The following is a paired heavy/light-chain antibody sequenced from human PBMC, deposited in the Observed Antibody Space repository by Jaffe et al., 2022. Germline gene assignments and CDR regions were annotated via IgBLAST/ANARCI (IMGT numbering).Light chain of an antibody. V-gene: IGKV1-12*01. CDR2: GAS. CDR3: QQANSFPWT. Sequence: DIQMTQSPSSVSASVGDRVTITCRASQGISSRLAWYQQKPGKAPNLLIYGASSLQSGVPSRFSGSGSGTDFTLTISSLQPEDFATYFCQQANSFPWTFGQGTKVEIK. CDR1: QGISSR. J-gene: IGKJ1*01.
Heavy chain of an antibody. CDR3: AHQTGFYCSGGRCYSGADAFDV. CDR2: IYWNDDK. Sequence: QITLKESGPTLVKPTQTLTLTCTFSGFSLSTSGVGVGWIRQPPGKALEWLALIYWNDDKRYSPSLKNRLTITKDTSKNQVVLTMTNMDPVDTATYYCAHQTGFYCSGGRCYSGADAFDVWGQGTLVTVSS. D-gene: IGHD2-15*01. J-gene: IGHJ3*01. CDR1: GFSLSTSGVG. V-gene: IGHV2-5*01.